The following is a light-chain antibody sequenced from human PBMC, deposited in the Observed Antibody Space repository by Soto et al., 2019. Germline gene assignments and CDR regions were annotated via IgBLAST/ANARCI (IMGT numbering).Light chain of an antibody. J-gene: IGKJ1*01. CDR2: ATS. V-gene: IGKV1-6*01. CDR1: QNIGIE. Sequence: AIQMTQSPSSLAASVGDRVTITCRASQNIGIELGWYQQTQGKAPKLLIYATSILQGGAPSRFSGSGSGRDFTLTTTGVQREDVATYYCLQDSSDSRTFGQGTKVEIK. CDR3: LQDSSDSRT.